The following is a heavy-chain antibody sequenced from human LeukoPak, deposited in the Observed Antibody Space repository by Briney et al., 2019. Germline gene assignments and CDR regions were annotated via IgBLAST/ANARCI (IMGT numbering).Heavy chain of an antibody. CDR2: IYYSGST. J-gene: IGHJ3*02. V-gene: IGHV4-39*01. CDR3: ASASFIKDRAFDI. Sequence: SETLSLTCTVSGGSISRSSYYWGWIRQPPGKELEWIGSIYYSGSTYYNPSLKSRVTISVDTFKNQFSLKLSSVTAADTAVYYCASASFIKDRAFDIWGQGTMVTVSS. CDR1: GGSISRSSYY.